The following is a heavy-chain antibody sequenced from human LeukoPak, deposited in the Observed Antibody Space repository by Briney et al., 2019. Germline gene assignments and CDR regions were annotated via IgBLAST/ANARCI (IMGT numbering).Heavy chain of an antibody. Sequence: GSLRLSCAASGFTVSSNYMSWIRQPPGKGLEWIGYIYYTGTTKYNPSLTSRVTISVDTSKSQFSLKLSSVTAADTAVYYCARDYDSSGLRYFDLWGRGTLVTVSS. CDR3: ARDYDSSGLRYFDL. CDR2: IYYTGTT. J-gene: IGHJ2*01. CDR1: GFTVSSNY. V-gene: IGHV4-59*02. D-gene: IGHD3-22*01.